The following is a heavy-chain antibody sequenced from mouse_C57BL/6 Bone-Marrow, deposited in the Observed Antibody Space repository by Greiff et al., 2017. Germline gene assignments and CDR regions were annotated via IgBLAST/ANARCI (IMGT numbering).Heavy chain of an antibody. V-gene: IGHV1-82*01. CDR1: GYAFSSSW. Sequence: QVQLQQSGPELVKPGASVKISCKASGYAFSSSWMNWVKQRPGKGLEWIGRIYPGDGDTNYNGKFKGKATLTADKSSSTAYMQLSSLTSEDSAVYVCASSLAYYSNYDAMDYWGQGTSVTVSS. D-gene: IGHD2-5*01. J-gene: IGHJ4*01. CDR2: IYPGDGDT. CDR3: ASSLAYYSNYDAMDY.